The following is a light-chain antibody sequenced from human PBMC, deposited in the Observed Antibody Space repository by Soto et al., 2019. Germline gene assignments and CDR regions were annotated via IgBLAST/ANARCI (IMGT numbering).Light chain of an antibody. CDR3: QQDNNWPPWT. Sequence: EIVMTQSPATLSVSPGERATLSCRASQSVSSNLAWYQQKPGQAPRLLIYGASIRATGIPARFSGSGSGTEFTLTISSLHSEYFAGYYWQQDNNWPPWTFGQGTKVEIK. J-gene: IGKJ1*01. CDR2: GAS. V-gene: IGKV3-15*01. CDR1: QSVSSN.